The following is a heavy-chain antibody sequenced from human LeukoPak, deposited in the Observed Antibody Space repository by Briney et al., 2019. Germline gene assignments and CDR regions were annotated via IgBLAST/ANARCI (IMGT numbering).Heavy chain of an antibody. CDR2: INHSGST. CDR3: ARHVSGGWSYYYMDV. V-gene: IGHV4-34*01. CDR1: GGSFSGYY. D-gene: IGHD6-19*01. J-gene: IGHJ6*03. Sequence: NPSETLSLTCAVYGGSFSGYYWSWIRQPPGKGLEWIGEINHSGSTNYNPSLKSRVTISVDTSKNQFSLKLSSVTAADTAVYYCARHVSGGWSYYYMDVWGKGTTVTISS.